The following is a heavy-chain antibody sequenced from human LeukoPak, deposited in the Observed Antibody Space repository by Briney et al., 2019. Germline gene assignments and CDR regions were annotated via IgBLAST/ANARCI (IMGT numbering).Heavy chain of an antibody. V-gene: IGHV3-11*04. Sequence: GGSLRLSCAASGFTFSDYYMSWIRQAPGKGLEWVSYISSSSSMIYYADSVKGRFTISRDNAKNSLYLQMKSLRDEDTAIYYCARDYGDLPARVPYFDYWGQGTPVTVSS. J-gene: IGHJ4*02. CDR1: GFTFSDYY. CDR3: ARDYGDLPARVPYFDY. CDR2: ISSSSSMI. D-gene: IGHD4-17*01.